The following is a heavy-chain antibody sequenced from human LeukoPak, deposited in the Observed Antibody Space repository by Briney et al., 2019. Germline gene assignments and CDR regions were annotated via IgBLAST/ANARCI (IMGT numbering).Heavy chain of an antibody. V-gene: IGHV4-34*01. CDR1: GGSFSGYY. Sequence: SETLSLTCAVYGGSFSGYYWSWIRQPPGKGLEWLGEINHSGSTNYNPSLKSRVTISVDTSKNQFSLKLSSVTAADTAVYYCARALEPYYYYGMDVWGQGTTVTVSS. D-gene: IGHD1-1*01. CDR3: ARALEPYYYYGMDV. J-gene: IGHJ6*02. CDR2: INHSGST.